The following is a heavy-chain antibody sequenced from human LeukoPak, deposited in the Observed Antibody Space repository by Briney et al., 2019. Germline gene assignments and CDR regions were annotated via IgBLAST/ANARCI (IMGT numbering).Heavy chain of an antibody. Sequence: GSLRLSCTASGFTFGDYGMSWFRQAPGKGLEWVSAISNTGLSTYYADSVKGRFTISRDNSKNTLYVQMNSLRAEDTAVYFCAKAPRKTVAGLSGSDFWGQGTRVTVSS. CDR2: ISNTGLST. CDR3: AKAPRKTVAGLSGSDF. CDR1: GFTFGDYG. V-gene: IGHV3-23*01. D-gene: IGHD6-19*01. J-gene: IGHJ4*02.